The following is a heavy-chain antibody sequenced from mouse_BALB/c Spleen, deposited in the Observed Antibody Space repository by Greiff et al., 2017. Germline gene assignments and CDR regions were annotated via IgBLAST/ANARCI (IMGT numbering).Heavy chain of an antibody. V-gene: IGHV2-9*02. D-gene: IGHD2-14*01. CDR3: ARDPLGTDYAMDY. CDR1: GFSLTSYG. CDR2: IWAGGST. Sequence: VKLVESGPGLVAPSQSLSITCTVSGFSLTSYGVHWVRQPPGKGLEWLGVIWAGGSTNYNSALMSRLSISKDNSKSQVFLKMNSLQTDDTAMYYCARDPLGTDYAMDYWGQGTSVTVSS. J-gene: IGHJ4*01.